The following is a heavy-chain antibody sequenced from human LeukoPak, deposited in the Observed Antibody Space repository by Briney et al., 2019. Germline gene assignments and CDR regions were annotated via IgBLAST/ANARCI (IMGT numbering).Heavy chain of an antibody. CDR3: SKPLGDNGDD. D-gene: IGHD4-17*01. CDR1: GFTFSNYW. J-gene: IGHJ4*02. Sequence: PGGSLRLSCAASGFTFSNYWMHWFRQAPGKGRVWVSRIKTDGSETGYADSVKGRFTISRDNAKNTLYLQMNSLRAEDTAVYYCSKPLGDNGDDWGQGTLVTVSS. CDR2: IKTDGSET. V-gene: IGHV3-74*01.